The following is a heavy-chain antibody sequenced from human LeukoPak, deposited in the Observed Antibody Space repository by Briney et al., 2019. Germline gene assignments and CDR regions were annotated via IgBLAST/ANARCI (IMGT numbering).Heavy chain of an antibody. CDR3: ASHFGDYGTYLDY. V-gene: IGHV3-23*01. D-gene: IGHD4-17*01. CDR1: GFSLKTYG. Sequence: GGSLRLSCEASGFSLKTYGMSWVRQAPGKGLEWVSGISGSGGSTYYADSVKGRFTISRHNSKNTLQMNSLRVEDTAVYYCASHFGDYGTYLDYWGQGTLVTVSS. J-gene: IGHJ4*02. CDR2: ISGSGGST.